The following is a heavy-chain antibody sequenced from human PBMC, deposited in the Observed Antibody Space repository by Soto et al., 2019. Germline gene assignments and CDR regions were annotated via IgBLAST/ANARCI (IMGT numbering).Heavy chain of an antibody. V-gene: IGHV4-34*01. J-gene: IGHJ5*02. D-gene: IGHD4-17*01. CDR1: GGSFSGYY. CDR2: INHSGST. Sequence: SSETLSLTCAVYGGSFSGYYWSWIRQPPGKGLEWIGEINHSGSTNYNPSLKSRVTISVDTSKNQFSLKLSSVTAADTAVYYCARVGDYGPRRLKRNWFDPWGQGTLVTVSS. CDR3: ARVGDYGPRRLKRNWFDP.